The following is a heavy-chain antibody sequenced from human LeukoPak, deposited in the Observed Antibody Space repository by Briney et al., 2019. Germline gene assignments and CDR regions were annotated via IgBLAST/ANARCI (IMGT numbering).Heavy chain of an antibody. CDR3: AKGAHFDY. CDR2: IFNSDGST. Sequence: GGSLRLSCAASGFPFSTYDMSWGRQAPGKGLEWVSVIFNSDGSTYYGDSVKGRFTISRHNSKNTLYLQMNSLRAEDTAVYYCAKGAHFDYWGQGTLVTVSS. J-gene: IGHJ4*02. CDR1: GFPFSTYD. V-gene: IGHV3-23*01.